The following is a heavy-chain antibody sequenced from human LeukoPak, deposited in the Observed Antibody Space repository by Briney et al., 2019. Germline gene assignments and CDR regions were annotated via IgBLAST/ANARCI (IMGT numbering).Heavy chain of an antibody. D-gene: IGHD4-17*01. CDR2: IYYSGST. CDR1: GGSISSYY. J-gene: IGHJ6*02. V-gene: IGHV4-59*01. Sequence: PSETLSLTCTVSGGSISSYYWSWIRQPPGKGLEWIGYIYYSGSTNYNPSLKSRVNISVDTSKNQFSLKLSSVTAADTAVYYCARATYAYYGMDVWGQGTTVTVSS. CDR3: ARATYAYYGMDV.